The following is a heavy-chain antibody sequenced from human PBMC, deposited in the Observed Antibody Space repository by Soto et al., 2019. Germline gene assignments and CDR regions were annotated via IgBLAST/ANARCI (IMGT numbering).Heavy chain of an antibody. V-gene: IGHV4-34*01. CDR2: INHSGST. CDR3: ARAKSYYDFWSGYYVGNWFDP. Sequence: SETLSLTCAVYGGSFSGYYWSWIRQPPGKGLEWIGEINHSGSTNYNPSLKSRVTISVDTSKNQFSLKLSSVTAADTAVYYCARAKSYYDFWSGYYVGNWFDPWGQGTLVT. J-gene: IGHJ5*02. D-gene: IGHD3-3*01. CDR1: GGSFSGYY.